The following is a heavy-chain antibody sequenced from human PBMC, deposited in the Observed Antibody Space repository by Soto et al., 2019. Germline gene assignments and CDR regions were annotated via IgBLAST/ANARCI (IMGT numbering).Heavy chain of an antibody. CDR2: IIPMFGTA. CDR1: GGTFSSYA. V-gene: IGHV1-69*12. CDR3: ASHYYDSSGYNYYCGMDV. Sequence: QVQLEQSGAEVKKPGSSVKVSCKASGGTFSSYAISWVRQAPGQGLEWMGGIIPMFGTADYAQKFQGRVTITADEATSTAYMELSSLRSEDTAVYYCASHYYDSSGYNYYCGMDVWGQGTTVTVSS. J-gene: IGHJ6*02. D-gene: IGHD3-22*01.